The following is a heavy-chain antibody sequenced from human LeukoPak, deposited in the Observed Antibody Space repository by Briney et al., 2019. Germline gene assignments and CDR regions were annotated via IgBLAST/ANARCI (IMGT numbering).Heavy chain of an antibody. CDR2: MYYSGST. D-gene: IGHD2-15*01. V-gene: IGHV4-61*01. Sequence: SETLSLTCTVSGGSVSSASNYWSWIRQPPGKGLEWIGYMYYSGSTSYNPSLKSRVTISADTSKNQFSLKLSSVTAADTAAYYCARDPGYCSGGSCGNFDYWGQGTLVTVSS. J-gene: IGHJ4*02. CDR1: GGSVSSASNY. CDR3: ARDPGYCSGGSCGNFDY.